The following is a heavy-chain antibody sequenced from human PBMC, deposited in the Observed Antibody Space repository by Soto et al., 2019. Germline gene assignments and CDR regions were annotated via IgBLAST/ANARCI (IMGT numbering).Heavy chain of an antibody. J-gene: IGHJ6*02. V-gene: IGHV4-34*01. CDR3: ARVLSSGWSYYYYGMDV. CDR2: INHSGST. D-gene: IGHD6-19*01. Sequence: SETLSLTCAVYGGSFSGYYWSWIRQPPGKGLEWIGEINHSGSTNYNPSLKSRVTISVDTSKNQFSLKLSSVTAADAAVYYCARVLSSGWSYYYYGMDVWGQGTTVTVS. CDR1: GGSFSGYY.